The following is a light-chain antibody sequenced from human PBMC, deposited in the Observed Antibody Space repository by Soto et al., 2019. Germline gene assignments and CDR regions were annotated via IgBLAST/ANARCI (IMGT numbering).Light chain of an antibody. Sequence: DIPLTQSPSIVSASVGDRVTITCRASPGISTFLAWYRHKPGKAPDLLVFSASTLETGVPSRFSGSGSETEFTITSSSLQPEDSATYYWQQLNSYPFTFGPGTKVDIK. J-gene: IGKJ3*01. CDR1: PGISTF. CDR2: SAS. V-gene: IGKV1-9*01. CDR3: QQLNSYPFT.